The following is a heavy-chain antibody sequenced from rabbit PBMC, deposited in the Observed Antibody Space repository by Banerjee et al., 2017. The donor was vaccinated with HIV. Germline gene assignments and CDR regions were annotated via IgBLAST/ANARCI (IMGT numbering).Heavy chain of an antibody. CDR3: ARDQDDWYVGGPLNL. J-gene: IGHJ4*01. Sequence: QSLEESGGDLVKPGASLTLSCKASGFDFSSNAMCWFRQAPGKGLEWIACIDTGDGNTYYASWAKGRFTISKASSTTVTLQMTSLTAADTATYFCARDQDDWYVGGPLNLWGPGTLVTVS. D-gene: IGHD5-1*01. CDR2: IDTGDGNT. CDR1: GFDFSSNA. V-gene: IGHV1S40*01.